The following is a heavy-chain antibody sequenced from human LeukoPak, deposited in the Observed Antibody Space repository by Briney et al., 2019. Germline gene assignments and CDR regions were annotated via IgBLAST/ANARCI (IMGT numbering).Heavy chain of an antibody. CDR3: ARMVAGVVTAMVYFDL. CDR2: IYYSVST. Sequence: SETLSLTCTVSGGSISSYYWSWIRQPPGKGLEWIGYIYYSVSTNYNPSLKSRVTISVDTSKNQFSLKLSSVTAADTAVYYCARMVAGVVTAMVYFDLWGRGTLVTVSS. V-gene: IGHV4-59*01. D-gene: IGHD2-21*02. CDR1: GGSISSYY. J-gene: IGHJ2*01.